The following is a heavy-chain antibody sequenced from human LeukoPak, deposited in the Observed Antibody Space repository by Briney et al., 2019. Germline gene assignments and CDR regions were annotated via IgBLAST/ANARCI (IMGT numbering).Heavy chain of an antibody. D-gene: IGHD6-13*01. CDR3: ARDLPAAGAGYLDY. CDR2: ISYDGSNK. CDR1: GFTFSSYG. V-gene: IGHV3-30*03. Sequence: GGSLRLSCAASGFTFSSYGMHWVRQAPGKGLEWVAVISYDGSNKYYADSVKGRFTISRDNSKNTLYLQMNSLTPEDTAVYYCARDLPAAGAGYLDYWGQGTLVTVSS. J-gene: IGHJ4*02.